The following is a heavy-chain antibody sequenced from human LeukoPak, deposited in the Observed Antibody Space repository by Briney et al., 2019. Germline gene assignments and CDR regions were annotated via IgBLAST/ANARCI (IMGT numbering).Heavy chain of an antibody. CDR2: ISSSSSYI. D-gene: IGHD7-27*01. CDR3: ARWGSQDYYSYYAMDV. Sequence: PGGSLRLSCAASGFTFSSYSMNWVRQAPGKGLEWVSSISSSSSYIYYADSVKGRFTISRDNAKNSLYLQMNSLRAEDTAVYYCARWGSQDYYSYYAMDVWGQGTTVTVSS. V-gene: IGHV3-21*01. J-gene: IGHJ6*02. CDR1: GFTFSSYS.